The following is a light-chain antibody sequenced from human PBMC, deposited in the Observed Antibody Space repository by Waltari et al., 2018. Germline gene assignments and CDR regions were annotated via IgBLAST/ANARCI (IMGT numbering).Light chain of an antibody. CDR1: SSNIGTNL. J-gene: IGLJ2*01. V-gene: IGLV1-44*01. CDR3: AAWDDSLSGHWV. Sequence: QSALTQPPSASGTPGQRVTISCSGSSSNIGTNLVNWYQQLPGKAPKLLVYRNEQRPSGVPDRCSGSKSGTSASLAISGLQSEDEADYYCAAWDDSLSGHWVFGGGTKVTVL. CDR2: RNE.